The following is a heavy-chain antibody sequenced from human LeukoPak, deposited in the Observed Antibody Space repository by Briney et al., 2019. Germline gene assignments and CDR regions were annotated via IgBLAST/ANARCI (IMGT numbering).Heavy chain of an antibody. D-gene: IGHD3-9*01. Sequence: GGSLRLSCAASGFTFSSYWMHWVRQAPGKGLVWVSRISSDGSTTSYADSVKGRFTISRDNAKNTLYLQMSSLRAEDTAVYYCARDTYDILTGYYKWAFDIWGQGTMVTVSS. CDR3: ARDTYDILTGYYKWAFDI. V-gene: IGHV3-74*01. CDR1: GFTFSSYW. CDR2: ISSDGSTT. J-gene: IGHJ3*02.